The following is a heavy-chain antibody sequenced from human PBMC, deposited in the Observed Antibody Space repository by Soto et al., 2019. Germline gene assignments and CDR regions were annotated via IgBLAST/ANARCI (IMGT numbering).Heavy chain of an antibody. D-gene: IGHD3-22*01. CDR1: GDSISSYY. CDR2: IYYTGTT. CDR3: ARATYYYDGSGPDTYRIDP. J-gene: IGHJ5*02. V-gene: IGHV4-59*01. Sequence: QVQLQESGPGLVKPSETLSLTCTVSGDSISSYYWNWVRQPPGKGLEWIGYIYYTGTTNYNPSLKSRVSISVDTSRNQFSLSLSSVTAADTAVYYCARATYYYDGSGPDTYRIDPWGQGNLVTVSS.